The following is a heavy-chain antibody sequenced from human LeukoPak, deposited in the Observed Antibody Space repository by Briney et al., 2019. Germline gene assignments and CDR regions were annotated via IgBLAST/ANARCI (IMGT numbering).Heavy chain of an antibody. J-gene: IGHJ4*02. D-gene: IGHD4-23*01. CDR3: AREGSGNGGNSRDFDY. Sequence: GASVKVSCKASGYTFTNYYMHWVRQPPGQGLEWMGIINPSGGSTSYAQKFQGRVTMTRDTSTSTVYMELSSLRSEDTAVYYCAREGSGNGGNSRDFDYWGQGTLVTVSS. CDR2: INPSGGST. CDR1: GYTFTNYY. V-gene: IGHV1-46*01.